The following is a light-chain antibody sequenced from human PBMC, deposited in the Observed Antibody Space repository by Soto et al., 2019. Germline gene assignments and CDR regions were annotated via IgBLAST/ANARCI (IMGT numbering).Light chain of an antibody. CDR3: SSYASSTTLDVL. CDR1: SSDIGGHNY. Sequence: QSALTQPASVSGSPGQSITISCTGTSSDIGGHNYVSWYQHHPGKAPKLMIYGVSNRPSGVSNRFSGSKSGNTASLTISGLQADDEADYYCSSYASSTTLDVLFGGGTKLTVL. CDR2: GVS. J-gene: IGLJ2*01. V-gene: IGLV2-14*01.